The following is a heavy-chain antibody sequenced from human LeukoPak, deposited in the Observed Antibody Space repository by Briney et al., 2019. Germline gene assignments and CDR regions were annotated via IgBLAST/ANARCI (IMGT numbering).Heavy chain of an antibody. J-gene: IGHJ4*02. CDR3: ARVDRYSSGWSAYGY. Sequence: GASVKVSCKASGGTFSSYAISWVRQATGQGLEWMGGIIPIFGPANYAQKFQGRVTITADESTSTAYMELSSLRSEDTAVYYCARVDRYSSGWSAYGYWGQGTLVTVSS. CDR2: IIPIFGPA. D-gene: IGHD6-19*01. CDR1: GGTFSSYA. V-gene: IGHV1-69*13.